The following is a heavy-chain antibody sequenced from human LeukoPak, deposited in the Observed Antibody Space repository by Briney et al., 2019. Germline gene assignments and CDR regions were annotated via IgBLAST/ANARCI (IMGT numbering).Heavy chain of an antibody. CDR3: AREIRFGELFDY. CDR2: IYYSGST. V-gene: IGHV4-30-4*01. D-gene: IGHD3-10*01. Sequence: PSQTLSLTCTVSGGSISSGDYYWSCIRQPPGKGLEWLGYIYYSGSTYYNPSLKSRVTISVDTSKNQFSLKLSSVTAADTAVYYCAREIRFGELFDYWGQGTLVTVSS. J-gene: IGHJ4*02. CDR1: GGSISSGDYY.